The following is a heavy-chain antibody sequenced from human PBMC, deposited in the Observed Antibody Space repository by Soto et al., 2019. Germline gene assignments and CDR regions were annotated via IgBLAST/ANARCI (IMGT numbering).Heavy chain of an antibody. CDR1: GFTFSSYA. J-gene: IGHJ4*02. V-gene: IGHV3-30-3*01. CDR3: ARGSTYFDY. Sequence: QVQLVESGGGVVQPGRSLRLSCAASGFTFSSYAMHWVRQDPGKGLEWVAVISYDGSNKYYADSAKGRFTISRDNSKNTLYLQMNSLRAEDTAVYYCARGSTYFDYWGQGTLVTVSS. CDR2: ISYDGSNK.